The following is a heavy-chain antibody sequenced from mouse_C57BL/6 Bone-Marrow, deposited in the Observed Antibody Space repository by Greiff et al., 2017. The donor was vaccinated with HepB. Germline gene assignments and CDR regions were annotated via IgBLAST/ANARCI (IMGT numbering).Heavy chain of an antibody. J-gene: IGHJ2*01. CDR2: INPYNGDT. V-gene: IGHV1-20*01. CDR3: ARSTMVYFDY. D-gene: IGHD2-1*01. CDR1: GYSFTGYF. Sequence: EVKLQESGPELVKPGDSVKISCKASGYSFTGYFMNWVMQSHGKSLEWIGRINPYNGDTFYNQKFKGKATLTVDKSSSTAHMELRSLTSEDSAVYYCARSTMVYFDYWGQGTTLTVSS.